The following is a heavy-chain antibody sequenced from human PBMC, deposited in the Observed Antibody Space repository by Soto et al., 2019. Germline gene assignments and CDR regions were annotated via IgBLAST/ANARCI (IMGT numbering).Heavy chain of an antibody. Sequence: EVQLVESGGGLVQPGGSLRLSCAASGFTFSSYAMHWVRQAPGKGLEYVSAISSNGGSTYYANSVKGRFTISRDNSKNKLSLQMGSLRAEDMAVYYCARDQYYGSGSYYNGGGFDYWGQGTLVTVSS. D-gene: IGHD3-10*01. CDR3: ARDQYYGSGSYYNGGGFDY. J-gene: IGHJ4*02. V-gene: IGHV3-64*01. CDR1: GFTFSSYA. CDR2: ISSNGGST.